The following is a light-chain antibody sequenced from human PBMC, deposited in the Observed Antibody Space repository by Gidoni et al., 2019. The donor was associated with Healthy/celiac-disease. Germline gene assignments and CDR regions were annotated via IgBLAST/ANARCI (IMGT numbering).Light chain of an antibody. CDR1: QSISSY. J-gene: IGKJ1*01. V-gene: IGKV1-39*01. CDR3: QQSYSTPQT. CDR2: AAS. Sequence: DIQMTQSPSSLSASAGDRVTITCRASQSISSYLNWYQQKPGKAPKLLIYAASSLQSGVPSRFSGSGSGTDFTLTISSLQPEDFATYYCQQSYSTPQTFGQGTKVEIK.